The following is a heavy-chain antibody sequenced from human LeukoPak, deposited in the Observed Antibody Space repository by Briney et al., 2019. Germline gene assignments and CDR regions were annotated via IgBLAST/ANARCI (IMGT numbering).Heavy chain of an antibody. CDR2: INPNSGGT. Sequence: ASVKVSCKASGYTFTGYYMHWVRQAPGQGLEWMGWINPNSGGTNYAQKIQGRVTMTRDTSISTAYMELSRLRSDDTAVYYCAREIVVVPAASEGSDYWGQGTLVTVSS. CDR1: GYTFTGYY. J-gene: IGHJ4*02. CDR3: AREIVVVPAASEGSDY. V-gene: IGHV1-2*02. D-gene: IGHD2-2*01.